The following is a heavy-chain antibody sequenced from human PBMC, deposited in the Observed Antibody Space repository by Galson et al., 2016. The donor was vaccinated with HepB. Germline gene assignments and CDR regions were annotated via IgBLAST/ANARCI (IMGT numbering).Heavy chain of an antibody. Sequence: TLSLTCTVSGGSISSTSYYWSWIRQHPGKGLEWIGYIYYSGSTYYNPSLKSRVTISVDTSEKQFSLKLSSVTAADTAVYSFAKDFGVVPNNWFDSWGQGTLVTVSS. V-gene: IGHV4-31*03. CDR1: GGSISSTSYY. CDR2: IYYSGST. J-gene: IGHJ5*01. D-gene: IGHD3-3*01. CDR3: AKDFGVVPNNWFDS.